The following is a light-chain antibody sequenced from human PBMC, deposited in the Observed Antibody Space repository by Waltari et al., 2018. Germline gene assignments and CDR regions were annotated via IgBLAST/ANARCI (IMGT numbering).Light chain of an antibody. Sequence: QTVVPQAPSLTVSPGGTVTLPCASSTGTVTSHHSPTSFQQKPGQAPRALIFSTTSRHSWTPARFSGSLLGGKAALTVSGVQPEDEADYYCLLYYGGAQPWVFGGGTKLTVL. CDR1: TGTVTSHHS. CDR2: STT. CDR3: LLYYGGAQPWV. J-gene: IGLJ3*02. V-gene: IGLV7-43*01.